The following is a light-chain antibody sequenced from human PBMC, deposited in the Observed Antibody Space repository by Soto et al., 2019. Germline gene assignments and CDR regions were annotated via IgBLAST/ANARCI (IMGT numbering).Light chain of an antibody. V-gene: IGKV3-20*01. CDR3: PHYSPARPMYT. CDR1: QSISSRY. Sequence: ETVLTQSPGTLSLSPRERATLSCRASQSISSRYLAWYQQKPGQAPRLLIYGASSRATGIPDRFRGSGSGIEFTLTISRLEPEDFAVYYCPHYSPARPMYTFGQGTKLEIK. CDR2: GAS. J-gene: IGKJ2*01.